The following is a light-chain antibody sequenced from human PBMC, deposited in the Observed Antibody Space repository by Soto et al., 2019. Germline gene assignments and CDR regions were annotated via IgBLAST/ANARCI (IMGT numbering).Light chain of an antibody. CDR2: GAS. CDR3: QQYGSSPPDT. J-gene: IGKJ4*01. V-gene: IGKV3-20*01. Sequence: EIVLTQSPGTLSFSPGERATLSCRASQSVSSSYLAWYQQKPGQAPRLLIYGASSRATGIPDKFSGSGSGTDFTLTISRLEPEDFAGYYWQQYGSSPPDTFGGGTKVEIK. CDR1: QSVSSSY.